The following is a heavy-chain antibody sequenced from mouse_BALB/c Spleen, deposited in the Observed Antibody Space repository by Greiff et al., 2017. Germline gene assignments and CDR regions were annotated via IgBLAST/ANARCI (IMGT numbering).Heavy chain of an antibody. V-gene: IGHV1-7*01. CDR1: GYTFTSYW. CDR2: INPSTGYT. D-gene: IGHD3-1*01. Sequence: QVHVKQSGAELAKPGASVKMSCKASGYTFTSYWMHWVKQRPGQGLEWIGYINPSTGYTEYNQKFKDKATLTADKSSSTAYMQLSSLTSEDSAVYYCARYGSSGYDYWGQGTTLTVSS. CDR3: ARYGSSGYDY. J-gene: IGHJ2*01.